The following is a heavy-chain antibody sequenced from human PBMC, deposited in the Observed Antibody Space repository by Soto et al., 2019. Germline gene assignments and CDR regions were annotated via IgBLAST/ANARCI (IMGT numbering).Heavy chain of an antibody. Sequence: GGSLRLSGAASGFTVSNYARTWVRQAPGRGLEWVSAMRGSGDGDIRYYADSVKGRFTISRDNSKNTLFLQMNSLRAEDTAVYYCARDDYPYYDDSSGYHFDYWGQGALVTVSS. CDR1: GFTVSNYA. J-gene: IGHJ4*02. D-gene: IGHD3-22*01. CDR2: MRGSGDGDIR. CDR3: ARDDYPYYDDSSGYHFDY. V-gene: IGHV3-23*01.